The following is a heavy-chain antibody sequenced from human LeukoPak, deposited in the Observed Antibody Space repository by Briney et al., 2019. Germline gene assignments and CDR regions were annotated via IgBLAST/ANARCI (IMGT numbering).Heavy chain of an antibody. CDR3: ARESFGVVTFYYYYMDV. J-gene: IGHJ6*03. CDR2: ISSSSSTI. CDR1: GFTFSSYS. D-gene: IGHD3-3*01. V-gene: IGHV3-48*01. Sequence: PGGSLRLSCAASGFTFSSYSMNWVRQAPGKGLEWVSYISSSSSTIYYADSVKGRFTISRDNAKNSLYLQMNSLRAEDTAVYYCARESFGVVTFYYYYMDVWGKGTTVTVSS.